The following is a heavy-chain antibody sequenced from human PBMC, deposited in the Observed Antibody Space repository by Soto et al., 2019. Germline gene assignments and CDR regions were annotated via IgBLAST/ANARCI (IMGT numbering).Heavy chain of an antibody. CDR1: GFTFSSYS. J-gene: IGHJ4*02. CDR3: ARDSLYYYDSSGYYPPEADY. D-gene: IGHD3-22*01. V-gene: IGHV3-21*01. CDR2: ISSSSSYI. Sequence: GGSLRLSCAASGFTFSSYSMNWVRQAPGKGLEWVSSISSSSSYIYYADSVKGRFTISRDNAKNSLYLQKNGLRAEDTAVYYCARDSLYYYDSSGYYPPEADYWGQGTLVTVSS.